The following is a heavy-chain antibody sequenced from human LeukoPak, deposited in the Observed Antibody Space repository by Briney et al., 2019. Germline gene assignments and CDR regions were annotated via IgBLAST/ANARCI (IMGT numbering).Heavy chain of an antibody. CDR2: ISGSGGST. CDR3: AKRRATQGVYNGLHV. CDR1: GFTFSTYA. J-gene: IGHJ6*02. D-gene: IGHD3-16*01. V-gene: IGHV3-23*01. Sequence: EGSLRLSCAASGFTFSTYAMSWVRQAPGKGLEWVSVISGSGGSTYYADSVKGRFTISRDNSKNTLYLQMNSLRAEDTAVYYCAKRRATQGVYNGLHVWGQGTTVTVSS.